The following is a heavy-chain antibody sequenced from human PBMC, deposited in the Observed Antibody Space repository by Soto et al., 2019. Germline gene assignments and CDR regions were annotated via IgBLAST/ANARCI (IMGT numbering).Heavy chain of an antibody. CDR1: GYSFISND. Sequence: QVQLVQSGAEVKKPGASVKVCCKASGYSFISNDITWVRQATGQGLEWLGWMNANSGITEYAQKFLGRVTMTRDTSQSTVYMELTSLRSEDTAVYYCARDSTSPDYWGQGTLVTVSS. J-gene: IGHJ4*02. CDR3: ARDSTSPDY. CDR2: MNANSGIT. D-gene: IGHD2-2*01. V-gene: IGHV1-8*02.